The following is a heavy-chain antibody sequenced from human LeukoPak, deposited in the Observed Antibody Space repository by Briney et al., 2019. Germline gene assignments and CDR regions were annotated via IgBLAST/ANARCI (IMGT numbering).Heavy chain of an antibody. CDR2: VWYDGKNK. CDR3: ARDRSYGSGSLDIDY. J-gene: IGHJ4*02. Sequence: GSLRLSCAASGFTFSSYGIHWVRQAPGKGLEWVAIVWYDGKNKFYGDSVKGRFTISRDNSKNTVDLQMNSLRVEDTAVYYCARDRSYGSGSLDIDYWGQGTLVTVSS. D-gene: IGHD3-10*01. CDR1: GFTFSSYG. V-gene: IGHV3-33*01.